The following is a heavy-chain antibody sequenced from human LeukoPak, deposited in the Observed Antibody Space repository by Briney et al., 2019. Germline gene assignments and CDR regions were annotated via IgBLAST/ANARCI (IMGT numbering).Heavy chain of an antibody. CDR2: IYSGGST. J-gene: IGHJ4*02. D-gene: IGHD3-22*01. CDR1: GFTVSSNY. V-gene: IGHV3-66*04. Sequence: GGSLRLSCAASGFTVSSNYMSWVRQAPGKGLEWVSVIYSGGSTYYADSVKGRFTISRDNSKDTLYLQMNSLRAEDTAVYYCASHYYDSSGYCLRYWGQGTLVTVSS. CDR3: ASHYYDSSGYCLRY.